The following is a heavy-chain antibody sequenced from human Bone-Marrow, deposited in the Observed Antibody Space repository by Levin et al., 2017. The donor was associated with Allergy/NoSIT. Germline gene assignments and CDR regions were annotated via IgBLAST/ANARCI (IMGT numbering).Heavy chain of an antibody. D-gene: IGHD2-8*02. Sequence: PGESPKISCAASGFTFDDYGMSWVRQAPGKGLEWVSGINWNGGSTGYADSVKGRFTISRDNAKNSLYLQMNSLRAEDTALYHCARALAVYAQYSPFDYWGQGTLVTVSS. J-gene: IGHJ4*02. V-gene: IGHV3-20*01. CDR2: INWNGGST. CDR3: ARALAVYAQYSPFDY. CDR1: GFTFDDYG.